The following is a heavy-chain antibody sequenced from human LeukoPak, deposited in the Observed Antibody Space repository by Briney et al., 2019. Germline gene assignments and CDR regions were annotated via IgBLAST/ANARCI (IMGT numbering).Heavy chain of an antibody. J-gene: IGHJ4*02. Sequence: SETLSLTCTVSGGSISSSSYFWVWIRQPPGKGLEWMGSIYYSGSTYYNPSLKSRVTISVDTSKNQSSLKLRSVTAADTAVYYCARQISINLIDYWGQGTLVTVSS. CDR2: IYYSGST. V-gene: IGHV4-39*01. D-gene: IGHD1-14*01. CDR3: ARQISINLIDY. CDR1: GGSISSSSYF.